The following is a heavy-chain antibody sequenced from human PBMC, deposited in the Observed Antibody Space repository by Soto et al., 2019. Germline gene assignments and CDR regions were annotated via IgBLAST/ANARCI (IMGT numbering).Heavy chain of an antibody. D-gene: IGHD6-13*01. Sequence: ASVKVSCKASGYTFSDFSMHCVRQAPGQGLEWVGWMNPDTGGTNYAQKFQGWVTMTRDTSISTAYMELSRLRSDDTAVYYCARDPYTSSSGYYYGMDVWGQGTTVTVSS. CDR2: MNPDTGGT. CDR1: GYTFSDFS. CDR3: ARDPYTSSSGYYYGMDV. J-gene: IGHJ6*02. V-gene: IGHV1-2*04.